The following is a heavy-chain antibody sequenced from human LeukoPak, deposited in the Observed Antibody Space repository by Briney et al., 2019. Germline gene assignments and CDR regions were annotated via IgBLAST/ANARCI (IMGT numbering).Heavy chain of an antibody. CDR2: ISGDST. CDR3: AELGITMIGGV. D-gene: IGHD3-10*02. V-gene: IGHV3-23*01. Sequence: GGSLRLSCAASGFTFSSYVMSWVRQAPGKGLEWVSAISGDSTYYADSVKGRFTISRDNSKNTLSLQMSSLRAEDTAVYYCAELGITMIGGVWGKGTTVTISS. J-gene: IGHJ6*04. CDR1: GFTFSSYV.